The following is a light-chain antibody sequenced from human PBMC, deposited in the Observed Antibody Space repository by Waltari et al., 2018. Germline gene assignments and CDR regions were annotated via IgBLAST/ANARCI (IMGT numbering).Light chain of an antibody. Sequence: DIQMTQSPSSLSASVGDRVTITCQASQGINKYLNWYQQKPGKPPNLLIYDASKLETGVPSRFSGSGSGRHCTLTISSLQPEDIATYYCQQYGNLPPSVTFGQGTRLEIK. CDR1: QGINKY. CDR2: DAS. V-gene: IGKV1-33*01. CDR3: QQYGNLPPSVT. J-gene: IGKJ5*01.